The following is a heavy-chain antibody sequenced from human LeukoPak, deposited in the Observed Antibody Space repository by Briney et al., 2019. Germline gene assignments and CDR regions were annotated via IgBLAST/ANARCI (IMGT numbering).Heavy chain of an antibody. J-gene: IGHJ4*02. D-gene: IGHD3-22*01. V-gene: IGHV1-2*02. CDR2: INPNSGGT. CDR3: ARQSYYDSSGNSYAFGY. CDR1: GYTFTGYF. Sequence: ASVKVSCKASGYTFTGYFMHWVRQAPGQGLEWMGWINPNSGGTDYAQKFQGRVTMTRDTSISTAYLELSRLTSDDTAVYYCARQSYYDSSGNSYAFGYWGQGTLVTVSS.